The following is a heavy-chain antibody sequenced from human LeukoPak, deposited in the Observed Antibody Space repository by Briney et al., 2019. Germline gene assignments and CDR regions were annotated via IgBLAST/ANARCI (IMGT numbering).Heavy chain of an antibody. CDR2: IKRKTDGGTT. D-gene: IGHD5-12*01. CDR1: GFTFSNAW. Sequence: PAGSLTLSCAASGFTFSNAWMSWVRQAPGKGLEWVGRIKRKTDGGTTDYAAPVKGRFTISRDDSKNTLYLQMNSLNIEDTAVYYCTITVATSIDYWGQGTLVTVSS. V-gene: IGHV3-15*01. J-gene: IGHJ4*02. CDR3: TITVATSIDY.